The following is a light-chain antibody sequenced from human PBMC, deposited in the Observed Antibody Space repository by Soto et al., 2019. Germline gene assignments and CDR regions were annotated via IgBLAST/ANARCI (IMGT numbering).Light chain of an antibody. J-gene: IGLJ2*01. CDR1: SGHSHYA. V-gene: IGLV4-69*01. CDR3: QTWGTGVQV. CDR2: LNSDGSH. Sequence: QSVLTQSPSASASLGASVKLTCTLSSGHSHYAIAWYQQQPEKGPRYLMKLNSDGSHNKGDGIPDRFSGSSSGAERYLTISSLQSEDEADYYCQTWGTGVQVFGGGTKVTVL.